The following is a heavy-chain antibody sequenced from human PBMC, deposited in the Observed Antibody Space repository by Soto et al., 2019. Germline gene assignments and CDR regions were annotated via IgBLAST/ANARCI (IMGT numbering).Heavy chain of an antibody. D-gene: IGHD2-15*01. CDR1: GGTFSSYA. CDR2: IIPIFGTA. Sequence: ASVKVSCKACGGTFSSYAISWVGQAPGQGLEWMGGIIPIFGTANYAQKFQGRVTITADESTSTAYMELSSLRSEDTAVYYCAGGYCSGRSPHTNFDYWRQGTLVTVAS. V-gene: IGHV1-69*13. J-gene: IGHJ4*02. CDR3: AGGYCSGRSPHTNFDY.